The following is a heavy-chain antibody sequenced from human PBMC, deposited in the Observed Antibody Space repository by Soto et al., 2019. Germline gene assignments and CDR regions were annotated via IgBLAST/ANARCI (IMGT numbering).Heavy chain of an antibody. J-gene: IGHJ4*02. CDR3: ASDPYYYASGF. V-gene: IGHV3-11*01. CDR2: ISGDATIT. D-gene: IGHD3-10*01. CDR1: GFTFSDQY. Sequence: QVQLVQSGGGLVEPGGSLRLSCAASGFTFSDQYMTWIRQAPGKGLEWGSKISGDATITYYADSVKGRFTVSRDNAKNSLYLQMDSLRAEDTAVYYCASDPYYYASGFWGQGTLVTVSS.